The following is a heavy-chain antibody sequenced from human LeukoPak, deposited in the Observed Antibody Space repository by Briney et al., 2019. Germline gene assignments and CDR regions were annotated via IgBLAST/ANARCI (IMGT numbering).Heavy chain of an antibody. CDR1: GFSFSNNW. V-gene: IGHV4-4*02. J-gene: IGHJ5*02. Sequence: GSLRLSCAASGFSFSNNWMSWVRQPPGKGLEWIGEINHSGSTNYNPSLKSRVTISVDTSKNQFSLKLSSVTAADTAVYYCARHFRYSSGWYQRRGFDPWGQGTLVTVSS. D-gene: IGHD6-19*01. CDR2: INHSGST. CDR3: ARHFRYSSGWYQRRGFDP.